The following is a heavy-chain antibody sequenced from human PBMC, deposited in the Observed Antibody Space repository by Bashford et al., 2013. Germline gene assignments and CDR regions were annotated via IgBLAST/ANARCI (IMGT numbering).Heavy chain of an antibody. J-gene: IGHJ3*02. D-gene: IGHD5-12*01. V-gene: IGHV3-53*01. CDR2: IYSDGST. CDR3: ARVLVPTTRDDAFDI. Sequence: GSLRLSCAASGFVVGTSFMTWVRQAPGKGLEWVSLIYSDGSTYHTDSLKGRFTISRDNSKNTVFLQMNSLRAEDTAIYYCARVLVPTTRDDAFDIWGQGTLVTVSS. CDR1: GFVVGTSF.